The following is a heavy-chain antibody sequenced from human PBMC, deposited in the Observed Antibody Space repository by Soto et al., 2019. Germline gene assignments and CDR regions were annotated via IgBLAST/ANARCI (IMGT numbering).Heavy chain of an antibody. CDR2: IYPGDSDT. V-gene: IGHV5-51*01. J-gene: IGHJ6*02. CDR3: ARRHSSSSYYGMDV. D-gene: IGHD6-6*01. Sequence: RQMPGKGLEWMGIIYPGDSDTRYSPSFQGQVTISADKSISTAYLQWSSLKASDTAMYYCARRHSSSSYYGMDVWGQGTTVTVSS.